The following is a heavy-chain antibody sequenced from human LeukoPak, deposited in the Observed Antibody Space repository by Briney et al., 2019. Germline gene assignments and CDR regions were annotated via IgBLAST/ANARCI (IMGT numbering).Heavy chain of an antibody. CDR2: VSNSGDYI. J-gene: IGHJ6*04. Sequence: GGSLRLSCAASGFTFSSYAMSWVRQAPGKGPEWVSSVSNSGDYIHYADSVKGRFTISRDNSKNSLYLQMNSLRAEDTAVYYCAELGITMIGGVWGKGTTVTISS. CDR1: GFTFSSYA. CDR3: AELGITMIGGV. D-gene: IGHD3-10*02. V-gene: IGHV3-21*06.